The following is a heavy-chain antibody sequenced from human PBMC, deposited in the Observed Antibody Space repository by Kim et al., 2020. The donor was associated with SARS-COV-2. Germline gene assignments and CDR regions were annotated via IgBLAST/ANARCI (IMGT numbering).Heavy chain of an antibody. V-gene: IGHV3-53*01. CDR1: GLTVSRYS. Sequence: GGSLRLSCAASGLTVSRYSMSWVRQAPGKGLEWVAVIYCGGRTYYDDAVKGRFIISRDNSKNTLYLQLNSLRAEDTAMYYCARGLVCSSGGYGMDYWGQRTTVPGSS. CDR2: IYCGGRT. J-gene: IGHJ6*02. CDR3: ARGLVCSSGGYGMDY. D-gene: IGHD6-13*01.